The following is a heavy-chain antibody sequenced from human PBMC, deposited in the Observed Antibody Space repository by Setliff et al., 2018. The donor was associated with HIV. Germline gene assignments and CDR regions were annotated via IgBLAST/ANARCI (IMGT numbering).Heavy chain of an antibody. CDR2: IHISGNT. Sequence: SETLSLTCTVSGGSISSGSYYWSWIRQPAGKGLEWIGRIHISGNTNHNPSLESRVAISIDTSKNQLSLKLSSVTAADTAVYYCARDNSYYYGSGGHYYYAMDVRGQGTTVTVSS. V-gene: IGHV4-61*02. J-gene: IGHJ6*02. D-gene: IGHD3-10*01. CDR3: ARDNSYYYGSGGHYYYAMDV. CDR1: GGSISSGSYY.